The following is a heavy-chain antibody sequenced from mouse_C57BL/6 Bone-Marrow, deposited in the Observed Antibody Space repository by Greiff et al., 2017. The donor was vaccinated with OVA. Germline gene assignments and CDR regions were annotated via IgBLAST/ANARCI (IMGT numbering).Heavy chain of an antibody. Sequence: VNLVESGAELARPGASVKLSCKASGYTLTSYGISWVKQRNGQGLEWIGGIYPRSGNTYYNEKYKGKATLTADKSSSTAYMELRSLTSEDSAVYFCALTQYFDVWGTGTTVTVSS. CDR3: ALTQYFDV. J-gene: IGHJ1*03. V-gene: IGHV1-81*01. CDR2: IYPRSGNT. D-gene: IGHD4-1*01. CDR1: GYTLTSYG.